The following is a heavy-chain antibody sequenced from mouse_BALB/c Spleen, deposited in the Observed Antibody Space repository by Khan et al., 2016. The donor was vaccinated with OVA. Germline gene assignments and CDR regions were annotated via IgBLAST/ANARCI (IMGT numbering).Heavy chain of an antibody. V-gene: IGHV2-6-4*01. CDR2: IWGGGGT. J-gene: IGHJ4*01. CDR3: ARAYYRYDGYYAMDY. D-gene: IGHD2-14*01. CDR1: GFSLSRYN. Sequence: QMQLEESGPGLVAPSQSLSITCTVSGFSLSRYNLHWVRQPPGKGLEWLGMIWGGGGTDYNSTLKSRLNISKDNSKSQVLLKMNSLQTDDTAMYYCARAYYRYDGYYAMDYWGQGTSGTVSS.